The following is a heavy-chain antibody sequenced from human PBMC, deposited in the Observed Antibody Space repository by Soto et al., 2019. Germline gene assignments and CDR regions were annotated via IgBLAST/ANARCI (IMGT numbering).Heavy chain of an antibody. Sequence: LHISCNRSRYSFTNYWIGWVRQMPGKGLEWMGMIYPDDSDTKYSPSFQGQVTFSADKSINTAYLQWSSLKASDTAIYYCPILAGLSIADWLDSCGQGTLVTGSA. D-gene: IGHD3-16*02. CDR3: PILAGLSIADWLDS. CDR2: IYPDDSDT. CDR1: RYSFTNYW. V-gene: IGHV5-51*01. J-gene: IGHJ5*01.